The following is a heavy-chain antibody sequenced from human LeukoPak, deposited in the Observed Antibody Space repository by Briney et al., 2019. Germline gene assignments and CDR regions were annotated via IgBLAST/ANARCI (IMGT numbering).Heavy chain of an antibody. J-gene: IGHJ3*02. D-gene: IGHD3-10*01. CDR3: ARAPPYGSGSYYNVEAFDI. V-gene: IGHV4-39*07. Sequence: SETLSLTCTVPGGSISSSSYYWGWIRQPPGKGLEWIGSIYYSGSTYYNPSLKSRVTISVDTSKNQFSLKLSSVTAADTAVYYCARAPPYGSGSYYNVEAFDIWGQGTMVTVSS. CDR1: GGSISSSSYY. CDR2: IYYSGST.